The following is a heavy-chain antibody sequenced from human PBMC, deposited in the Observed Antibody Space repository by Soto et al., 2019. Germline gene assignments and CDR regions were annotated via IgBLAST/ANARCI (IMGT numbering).Heavy chain of an antibody. V-gene: IGHV3-64*01. CDR1: GFTFSSYA. CDR2: ITSNGGNT. CDR3: ARRIPFGYGMDV. D-gene: IGHD2-21*01. J-gene: IGHJ6*02. Sequence: EVQLVESGGGLVQPGGSLRLSCAASGFTFSSYAMHWVRQAPGKGLECVSAITSNGGNTDYASSVKGRFTISRDNSKKRPYLQMGSLRAEDMAVYYCARRIPFGYGMDVWGQGTTVTVSS.